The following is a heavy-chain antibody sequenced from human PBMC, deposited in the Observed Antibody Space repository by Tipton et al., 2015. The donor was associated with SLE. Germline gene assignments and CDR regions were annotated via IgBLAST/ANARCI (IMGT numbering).Heavy chain of an antibody. CDR1: GGSISSYY. CDR3: AGGQLERRRFDY. CDR2: IYYSGST. Sequence: LRLSCTVSGGSISSYYWSWIRQPPGKGLEWIGYIYYSGSTNYNPSLKSRVTISVDTSKNQFSLKLSSVTAADTAVYYCAGGQLERRRFDYWGQGTLVPVSS. J-gene: IGHJ4*02. D-gene: IGHD1-1*01. V-gene: IGHV4-59*01.